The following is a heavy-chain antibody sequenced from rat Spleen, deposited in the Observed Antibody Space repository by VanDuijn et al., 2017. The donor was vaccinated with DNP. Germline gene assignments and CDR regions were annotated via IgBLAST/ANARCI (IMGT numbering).Heavy chain of an antibody. J-gene: IGHJ3*01. CDR2: ISTSGDTS. Sequence: EVQLVESGGGLVQPGRSLKLSCAASGFTFSNYGMAWVRQAPKKGLEWVATISTSGDTSYYRDSVRGRFTFSRDNAESTLYLQMNSLRSEDMATYYCARTYNSGYGGFAYWGQGTLVTVSS. D-gene: IGHD4-3*01. V-gene: IGHV5S13*01. CDR1: GFTFSNYG. CDR3: ARTYNSGYGGFAY.